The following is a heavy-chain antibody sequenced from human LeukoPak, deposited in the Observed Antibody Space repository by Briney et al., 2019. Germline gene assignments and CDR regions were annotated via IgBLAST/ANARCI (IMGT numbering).Heavy chain of an antibody. CDR3: ARRGYSSGWYGAFDI. J-gene: IGHJ3*02. CDR2: IIPIFGTA. Sequence: SVKVSCKASGGTFSSYAISWVRQAPGQGLEWMGGIIPIFGTANYAQKFQGRVTTTADESTSTAYMELSSLRSEDTAVYYCARRGYSSGWYGAFDIWGQGTMVTVSS. CDR1: GGTFSSYA. D-gene: IGHD6-19*01. V-gene: IGHV1-69*13.